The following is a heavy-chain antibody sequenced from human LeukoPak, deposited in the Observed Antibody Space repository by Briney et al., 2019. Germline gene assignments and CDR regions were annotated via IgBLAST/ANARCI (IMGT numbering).Heavy chain of an antibody. CDR3: TRAFSSWSDYFDY. CDR1: GFTFSSYA. Sequence: PGGSLRLSCAASGFTFSSYAMSWVRQAPGKGLEWVSAISGSGGSTYYADSVKGRFTISRDNSKNTLYLQMNSLRAEDTAVYYCTRAFSSWSDYFDYWGQGTLVTVSS. V-gene: IGHV3-23*01. D-gene: IGHD6-13*01. CDR2: ISGSGGST. J-gene: IGHJ4*02.